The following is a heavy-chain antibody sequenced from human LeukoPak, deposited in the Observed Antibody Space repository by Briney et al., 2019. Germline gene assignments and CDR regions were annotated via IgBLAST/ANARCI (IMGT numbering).Heavy chain of an antibody. CDR2: ISAYNGNT. D-gene: IGHD6-13*01. V-gene: IGHV1-18*04. J-gene: IGHJ4*02. CDR3: ARDLRLYSSSWYGTLGY. Sequence: GASVKVSCKASGYTFTSYGISWVRQAPGQGLEWMGWISAYNGNTNYAQKLQGRVTMTTDTSTSTAYMELRSLRSDDTAVYYCARDLRLYSSSWYGTLGYWGQGTLVTVSS. CDR1: GYTFTSYG.